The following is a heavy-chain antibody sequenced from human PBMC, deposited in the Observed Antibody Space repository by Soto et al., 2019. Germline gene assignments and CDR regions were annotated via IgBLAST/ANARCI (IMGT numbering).Heavy chain of an antibody. CDR2: IVVGSGNT. J-gene: IGHJ3*02. Sequence: VASVKVSCKXSGFTFTSSAVQWVRQARGQRLEWIGWIVVGSGNTNYAQKFQERVTITRDMSTSTAYMELSSLRSEDTAVYYCAALDSSGYYYEAFDIWGQGTMVTVSS. V-gene: IGHV1-58*01. CDR1: GFTFTSSA. CDR3: AALDSSGYYYEAFDI. D-gene: IGHD3-22*01.